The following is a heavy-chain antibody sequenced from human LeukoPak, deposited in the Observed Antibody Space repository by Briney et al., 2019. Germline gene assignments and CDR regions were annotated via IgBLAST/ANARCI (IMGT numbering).Heavy chain of an antibody. CDR2: INWNGGMT. CDR3: AKGGSSSWYTDY. CDR1: GFTFDDYG. Sequence: GGSLRLSCAASGFTFDDYGMSWVRQGPGKGLEWVSGINWNGGMTAYADSVKGRFTISRDNAKNSLYLQMNSLRAEDTALYHCAKGGSSSWYTDYWGQGTLVTVSS. V-gene: IGHV3-20*01. J-gene: IGHJ4*02. D-gene: IGHD6-13*01.